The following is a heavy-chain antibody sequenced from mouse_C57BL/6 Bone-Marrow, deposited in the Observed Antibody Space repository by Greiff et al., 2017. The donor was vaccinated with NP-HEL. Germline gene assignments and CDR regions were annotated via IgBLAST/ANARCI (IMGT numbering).Heavy chain of an antibody. CDR1: GYTFTTYP. J-gene: IGHJ2*01. CDR3: AKRDYGSSCGFDY. CDR2: FHPYNDDT. D-gene: IGHD1-1*01. V-gene: IGHV1-47*01. Sequence: QVQLQQSGAELVKPGASVKMSCKASGYTFTTYPIEWMKQNHGRSLGWIGKFHPYNDDTQYNEKFKGKATLTVEKSSSTVYLELSRLTADDAAVYYGAKRDYGSSCGFDYWGQGTTLTVAS.